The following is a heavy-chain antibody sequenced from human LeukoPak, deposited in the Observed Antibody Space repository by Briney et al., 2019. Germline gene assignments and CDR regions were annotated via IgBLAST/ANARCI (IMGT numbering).Heavy chain of an antibody. D-gene: IGHD1-1*01. CDR1: GGTFSSYA. CDR2: IIPIFGTA. Sequence: SVKVSCKASGGTFSSYAISWVRQAPGQGLEWMGGIIPIFGTANYAQKFQGRVTTTTDESTSTAYMELSSLRSEDTAVYYCARDPWRSPGYFDYWGQGTLVTVSS. CDR3: ARDPWRSPGYFDY. J-gene: IGHJ4*02. V-gene: IGHV1-69*05.